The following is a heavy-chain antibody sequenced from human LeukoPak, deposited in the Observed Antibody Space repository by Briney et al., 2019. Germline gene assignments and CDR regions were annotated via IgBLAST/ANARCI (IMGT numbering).Heavy chain of an antibody. Sequence: GGSLRLSCAASGFSFINNNMNWVRQAPGKGLEWVSSISSSSYYIYYADSVKGRFTISRDNAKNSLYLQMNSLRAEDTAVYYCARDLGGSSGWYGNAFDIWGQGTMVTVSS. CDR1: GFSFINNN. D-gene: IGHD6-19*01. V-gene: IGHV3-21*01. J-gene: IGHJ3*02. CDR3: ARDLGGSSGWYGNAFDI. CDR2: ISSSSYYI.